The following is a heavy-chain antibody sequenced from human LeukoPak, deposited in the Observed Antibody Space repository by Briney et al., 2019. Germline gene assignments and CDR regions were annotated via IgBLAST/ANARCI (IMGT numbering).Heavy chain of an antibody. V-gene: IGHV1-8*01. CDR3: ARTNWNYHSDNWFDP. D-gene: IGHD1-7*01. J-gene: IGHJ5*02. CDR1: GYTFTSYD. CDR2: MNPNSGNT. Sequence: ASVKVSCKASGYTFTSYDINWVRQATGQGLEWMGWMNPNSGNTGYAQKFQGRVTMTRNTSISTAYMEPSSLRSEDTAVYYCARTNWNYHSDNWFDPWGQGTLVTVSS.